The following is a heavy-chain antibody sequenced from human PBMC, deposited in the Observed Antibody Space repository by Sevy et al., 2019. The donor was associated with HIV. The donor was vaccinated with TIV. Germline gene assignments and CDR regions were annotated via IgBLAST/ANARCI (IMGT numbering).Heavy chain of an antibody. J-gene: IGHJ4*02. D-gene: IGHD3-22*01. CDR1: GYTFTSYG. V-gene: IGHV1-18*01. CDR2: ISAYNGNT. CDR3: ARCPRKYYDSSGYYYPPSY. Sequence: ASVKVSCEASGYTFTSYGIIWVRQAPGQGLEWMGWISAYNGNTNCAQRLQGRVTMTTDTSTSTAYMELTSLRSDDTAVYYCARCPRKYYDSSGYYYPPSYWGQGTLVTVSS.